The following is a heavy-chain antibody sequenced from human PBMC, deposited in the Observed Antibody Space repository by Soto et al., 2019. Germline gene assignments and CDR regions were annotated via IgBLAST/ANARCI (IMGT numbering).Heavy chain of an antibody. CDR2: IYWDDDK. Sequence: QITLKASGPALVTPTQTLTLTCTFSAFSLSNSTVGVGWIRQPPGQALEWLALIYWDDDKRYSPSLKSRLTIPKDNYKNAVVLTMTNIDPVDTATYYCSHRPVGVAAFSVWGQGTLVTVSS. CDR3: SHRPVGVAAFSV. V-gene: IGHV2-5*02. J-gene: IGHJ4*02. D-gene: IGHD6-19*01. CDR1: AFSLSNSTVG.